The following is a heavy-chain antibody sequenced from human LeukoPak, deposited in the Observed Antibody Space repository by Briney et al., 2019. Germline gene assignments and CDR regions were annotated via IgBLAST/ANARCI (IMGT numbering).Heavy chain of an antibody. CDR2: IDPNSGDS. Sequence: ASVKVSCKASGYIFTAYYMHWVRQAPGQGLAWMGWIDPNSGDSNSAQRFQGRVTMTRDTSISTAYMELSRLRSDDTAVYSCARRDGYDAFDIWGQGTVVIVSS. CDR1: GYIFTAYY. J-gene: IGHJ3*02. CDR3: ARRDGYDAFDI. V-gene: IGHV1-2*02. D-gene: IGHD5-24*01.